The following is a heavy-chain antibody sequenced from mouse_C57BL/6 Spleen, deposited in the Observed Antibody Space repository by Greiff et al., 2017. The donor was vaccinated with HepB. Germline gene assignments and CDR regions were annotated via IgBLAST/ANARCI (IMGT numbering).Heavy chain of an antibody. V-gene: IGHV1-53*01. CDR2: INPSNGGT. D-gene: IGHD1-1*01. J-gene: IGHJ2*01. CDR1: GYTSTSYW. Sequence: QVQLQQPGTELVKPGASGYTSTSYWMDWVKQRPGQGLEWIGNINPSNGGTNYNEKFKSKATLTVDKSSSTAYMQLSSLTSEDSAVYYCARDYEGYWGQGTTLTVSS. CDR3: ARDYEGY.